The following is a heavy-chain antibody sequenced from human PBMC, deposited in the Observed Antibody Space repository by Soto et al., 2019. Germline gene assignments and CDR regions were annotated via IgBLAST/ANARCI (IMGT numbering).Heavy chain of an antibody. V-gene: IGHV1-2*02. J-gene: IGHJ4*02. D-gene: IGHD3-22*01. CDR3: ARNYYDSSDRDYLDY. Sequence: ASAKVSCKDSGYTFTSYYIHWVRQAPGQGLEWMGWINPITGGTNYAPKFQGRVTMTRDTSITTAYMELSRLRSDDTAVYYCARNYYDSSDRDYLDYWGQGTPVTVSS. CDR1: GYTFTSYY. CDR2: INPITGGT.